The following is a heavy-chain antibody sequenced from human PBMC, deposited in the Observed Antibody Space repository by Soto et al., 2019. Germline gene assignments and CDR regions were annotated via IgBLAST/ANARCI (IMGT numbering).Heavy chain of an antibody. V-gene: IGHV4-39*01. CDR2: IYYSVST. Sequence: QLQLQESGPGLVKPSETLSLTCTVSGGSISSSSYYWGWIRQPPGKGLEWIGSIYYSVSTYYNPSLKSRVTISVDTSKNQCSLKLSSVTAADTAVYYCARLVYDSSGFRPGWGQGTLVTVSS. CDR1: GGSISSSSYY. CDR3: ARLVYDSSGFRPG. D-gene: IGHD3-22*01. J-gene: IGHJ4*02.